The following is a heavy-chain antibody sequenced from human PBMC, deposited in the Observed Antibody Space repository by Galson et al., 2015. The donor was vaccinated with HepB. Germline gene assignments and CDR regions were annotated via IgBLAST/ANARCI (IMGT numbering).Heavy chain of an antibody. CDR1: GFTVSSNY. CDR2: IYSGGST. V-gene: IGHV3-53*01. D-gene: IGHD3-22*01. Sequence: SLRLSCAASGFTVSSNYMSWVRQAPGKGLEWVSVIYSGGSTYYADSVKGRFTISRDNSKNTLYLQMNSLRAEDTAVYYCARLDSSGYYYNAFDIWGQGTMVTVSS. CDR3: ARLDSSGYYYNAFDI. J-gene: IGHJ3*02.